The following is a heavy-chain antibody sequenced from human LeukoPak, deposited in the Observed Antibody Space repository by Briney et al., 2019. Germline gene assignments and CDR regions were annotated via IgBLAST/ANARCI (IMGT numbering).Heavy chain of an antibody. CDR2: ISYDGSNR. Sequence: GGSLRLSCAASGFTFSSYAMHWVRQAPGKGLEWVAVISYDGSNRYYADSVKGRFTISRDNSKNTLYLQMNSLRAEDTAVYYCARDPSVLRYFDWLPPSDAFDIWGQGTMVTVSS. D-gene: IGHD3-9*01. CDR1: GFTFSSYA. J-gene: IGHJ3*02. V-gene: IGHV3-30-3*01. CDR3: ARDPSVLRYFDWLPPSDAFDI.